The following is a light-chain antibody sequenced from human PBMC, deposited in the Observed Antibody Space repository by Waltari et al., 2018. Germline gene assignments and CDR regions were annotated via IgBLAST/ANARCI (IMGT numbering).Light chain of an antibody. CDR2: EGS. CDR3: CSYAGSSTYV. V-gene: IGLV2-23*01. CDR1: SSDGGRFYL. Sequence: QSALTQPAPVSGSPGQSIAIPCTGTSSDGGRFYLVSWYQQHPGKAPKLMIYEGSKRPSGVSNRFSGSKSGNTASLTISGLQAEDEADYYCCSYAGSSTYVFGTGTKVTVL. J-gene: IGLJ1*01.